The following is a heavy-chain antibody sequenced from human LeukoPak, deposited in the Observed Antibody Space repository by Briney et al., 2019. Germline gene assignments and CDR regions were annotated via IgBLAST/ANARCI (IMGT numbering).Heavy chain of an antibody. D-gene: IGHD2-15*01. Sequence: GGSLRLSCAASGFTFSSYGMHWVRQAPGKGLEWVAVIWYDGSNKYYADSVKGRFTISRDNSKNTLYLQMNSLRAEDTAVYYCARDIAVVVAATRPIYYYYGMDVWGKGTTVTVSS. J-gene: IGHJ6*04. CDR1: GFTFSSYG. V-gene: IGHV3-33*01. CDR2: IWYDGSNK. CDR3: ARDIAVVVAATRPIYYYYGMDV.